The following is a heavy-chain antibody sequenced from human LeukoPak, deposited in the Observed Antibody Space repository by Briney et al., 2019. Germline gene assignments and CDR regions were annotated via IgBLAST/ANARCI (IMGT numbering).Heavy chain of an antibody. Sequence: SETLSLTCTVSGYSISSGYYWGWIQQPPGKGLEWIGSIYHSGSTYYKPSLKSRVTISVDTSKNQFSLKLSSVTAADTAVYYCARGRTPKYYYDSSGYYALQHWGQGTLVTVSS. V-gene: IGHV4-38-2*02. CDR3: ARGRTPKYYYDSSGYYALQH. J-gene: IGHJ1*01. CDR1: GYSISSGYY. D-gene: IGHD3-22*01. CDR2: IYHSGST.